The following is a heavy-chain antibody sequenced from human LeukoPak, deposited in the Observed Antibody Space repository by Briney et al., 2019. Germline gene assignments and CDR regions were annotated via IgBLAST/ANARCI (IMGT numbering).Heavy chain of an antibody. J-gene: IGHJ6*02. D-gene: IGHD3-10*01. CDR3: ASYGSDYVMDV. Sequence: PSETLFLTCTVSGGSISSYYWSWIRQPPGKGLEWIGYIYYSGSTNYNPSLKSRVIISVDTSKNQFSLKLSSVTAADTAVYYRASYGSDYVMDVWAKGPRSPSP. CDR2: IYYSGST. CDR1: GGSISSYY. V-gene: IGHV4-59*08.